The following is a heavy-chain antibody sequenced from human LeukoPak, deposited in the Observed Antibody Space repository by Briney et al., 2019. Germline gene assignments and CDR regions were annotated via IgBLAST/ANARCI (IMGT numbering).Heavy chain of an antibody. V-gene: IGHV3-48*03. CDR2: ISSSGSTI. CDR3: AKGLSSGYSGSDY. CDR1: GFTFSSYE. D-gene: IGHD3-22*01. J-gene: IGHJ4*02. Sequence: GGSLRLSCAASGFTFSSYEMNWVRQPPGKGLEWVSYISSSGSTIYYADSVKGRFTISRDNSKNTLYLHVNSLRPEDTAVYYCAKGLSSGYSGSDYWGQGTLVTVSS.